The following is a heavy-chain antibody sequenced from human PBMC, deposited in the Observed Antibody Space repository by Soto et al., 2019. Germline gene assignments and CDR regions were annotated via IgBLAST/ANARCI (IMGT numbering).Heavy chain of an antibody. CDR3: ARDPKTSGGQNWAFNYFDS. D-gene: IGHD7-27*01. J-gene: IGHJ4*02. CDR2: ISYDGTNK. V-gene: IGHV3-30-3*01. CDR1: GVSGSISP. Sequence: QVPLVESWGGVVQPGRSLRLSCAASGVSGSISPMHWVRQAPGKGPEWVALISYDGTNKFYADSVKGRFTISRDNSKSTLYLQVDSLRPEDAAVYYCARDPKTSGGQNWAFNYFDSWGQGTLVTVSS.